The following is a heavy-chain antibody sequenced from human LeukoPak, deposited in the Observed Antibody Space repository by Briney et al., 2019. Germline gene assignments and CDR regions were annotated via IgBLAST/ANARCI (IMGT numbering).Heavy chain of an antibody. CDR2: INHSGST. V-gene: IGHV4-34*01. J-gene: IGHJ6*03. CDR1: GGSFSGYY. D-gene: IGHD3-10*01. Sequence: SETLSLTCAVYGGSFSGYYWSWIRQPPGKGLKWIGEINHSGSTNYNPSLKSRVTISVDTSKNQFSLKLSSVTAADTAVYYCARHLYYYGSGSYRPSPMDVWGKGTTVTISS. CDR3: ARHLYYYGSGSYRPSPMDV.